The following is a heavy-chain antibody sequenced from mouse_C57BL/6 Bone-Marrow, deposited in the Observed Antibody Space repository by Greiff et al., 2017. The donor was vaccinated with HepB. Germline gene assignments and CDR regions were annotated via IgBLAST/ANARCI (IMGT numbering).Heavy chain of an antibody. D-gene: IGHD1-2*01. CDR3: ARSITTDYFDY. J-gene: IGHJ2*01. CDR2: INPNNGGT. CDR1: GYTFTDYY. V-gene: IGHV1-26*01. Sequence: EVKLMESGPELVKPGASVKISCKASGYTFTDYYMNWVKQSHGKSLEWIGDINPNNGGTSYNQKFKGKATLTVDKSSSTAYMELRSLTSEDSAVYYCARSITTDYFDYWGQGTTLTVSS.